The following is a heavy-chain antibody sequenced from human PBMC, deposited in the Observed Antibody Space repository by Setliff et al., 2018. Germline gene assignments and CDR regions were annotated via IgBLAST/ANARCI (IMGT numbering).Heavy chain of an antibody. J-gene: IGHJ4*02. CDR2: IGHTGSI. D-gene: IGHD2-21*02. Sequence: PSETLSLTCTVSGYSISSGYIWGWIRQSPGKGLEWVGNIGHTGSINYNPSLKSRLTISRDTSKNQVSLKLNSVTATDTAVYYCARDLGHGGDSDYWGQGIQVTVSS. CDR1: GYSISSGYI. CDR3: ARDLGHGGDSDY. V-gene: IGHV4-38-2*02.